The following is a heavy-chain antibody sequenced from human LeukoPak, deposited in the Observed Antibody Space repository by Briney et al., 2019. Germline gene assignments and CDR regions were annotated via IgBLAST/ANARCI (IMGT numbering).Heavy chain of an antibody. J-gene: IGHJ3*02. V-gene: IGHV3-9*01. CDR2: ISWNSGSI. Sequence: PGRSLRLSCAASGFTFDDYDMHWVRQAPGKGLEWVSGISWNSGSIGYADSVKGRFTISSDNAKNSLYLQMNSLRAEDTALYYCAKGGSGNYYKNAFDIWGQGTMVTVSS. CDR3: AKGGSGNYYKNAFDI. CDR1: GFTFDDYD. D-gene: IGHD1-26*01.